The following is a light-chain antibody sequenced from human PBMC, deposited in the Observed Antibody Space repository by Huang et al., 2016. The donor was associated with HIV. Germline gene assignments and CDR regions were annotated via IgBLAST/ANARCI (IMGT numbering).Light chain of an antibody. V-gene: IGKV3-15*01. CDR3: QEYNEWPSGT. CDR1: QSVSIK. CDR2: GAS. Sequence: ELVMTQSPATLSVSPGERATLSCRASQSVSIKLAWYQHKSGQAPKLLIYGASTRATGVPARFSGSGSGTEFTLAISGLQSEDFAIYYCQEYNEWPSGTFGQGTKVEMK. J-gene: IGKJ1*01.